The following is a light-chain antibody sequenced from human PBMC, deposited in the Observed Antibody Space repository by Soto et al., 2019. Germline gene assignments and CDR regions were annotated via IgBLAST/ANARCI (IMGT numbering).Light chain of an antibody. CDR1: QSVSSY. V-gene: IGKV3-11*01. CDR3: QQRSSWPWT. CDR2: DAS. J-gene: IGKJ1*01. Sequence: EIVLTQSPATLSLSPGERVTLSCRASQSVSSYLAWYQQKPGQAPRLLIYDASNRATGIPARFGGSGSGTDFTLTISSLEPEDFAVYYCQQRSSWPWTFGQGTKVEIK.